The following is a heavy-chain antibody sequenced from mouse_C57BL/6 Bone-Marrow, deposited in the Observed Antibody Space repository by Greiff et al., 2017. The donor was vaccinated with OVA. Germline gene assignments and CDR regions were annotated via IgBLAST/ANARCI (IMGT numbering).Heavy chain of an antibody. J-gene: IGHJ3*01. V-gene: IGHV5-12*01. Sequence: EVKLLESGGGLVQPGGSLKLSCAASGFTFSDYYMYWVRQTPEKRLEWVAYISNGGGSTYYPDTVKGRFTISRDNAKNTLYLQMSRLKSEDTAMYYCARAEFAYWGQGTLVTVSA. CDR1: GFTFSDYY. CDR3: ARAEFAY. CDR2: ISNGGGST.